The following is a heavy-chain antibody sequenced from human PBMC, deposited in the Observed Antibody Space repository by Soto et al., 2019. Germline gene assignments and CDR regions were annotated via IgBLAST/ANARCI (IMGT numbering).Heavy chain of an antibody. D-gene: IGHD5-18*01. CDR1: GGSISSGGYY. CDR2: IYYSGST. Sequence: QVQLQESGPGLVKPSQTLSLTCTVSGGSISSGGYYWSWIRQHPGKGLEWIGYIYYSGSTYYNPSPTSRVTMSVDTSKNQFSLNLTSVTAADTAVYYCARDRGQLWPLDYWGQGTLVTVSS. J-gene: IGHJ4*02. V-gene: IGHV4-31*03. CDR3: ARDRGQLWPLDY.